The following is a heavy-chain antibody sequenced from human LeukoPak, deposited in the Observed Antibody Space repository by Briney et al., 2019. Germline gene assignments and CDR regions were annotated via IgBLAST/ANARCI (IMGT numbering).Heavy chain of an antibody. CDR3: TKGVRITMVRGAFDI. CDR1: GFTFDDYA. J-gene: IGHJ3*02. CDR2: ISWNSGSI. V-gene: IGHV3-9*01. Sequence: GGSLRLSCAASGFTFDDYAMHWVRQAPGKGLEWVSGISWNSGSIAYADSVKGRFTISRDNAKNSLYLQMNSLRAEDTALYYCTKGVRITMVRGAFDIWGQGTMVTVSS. D-gene: IGHD3-10*01.